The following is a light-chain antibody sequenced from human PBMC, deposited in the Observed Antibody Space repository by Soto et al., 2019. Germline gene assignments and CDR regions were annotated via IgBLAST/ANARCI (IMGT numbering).Light chain of an antibody. CDR1: QSISSW. J-gene: IGKJ2*01. V-gene: IGKV1-5*01. CDR2: DAS. CDR3: QQNISYSST. Sequence: DIQMTQSPSTLSASVGDRVTITCRASQSISSWLAWYQQKPGKAPKLLIYDASSLESGVPSRFSGSGSGTEFTLTISSLQLVVFATYHSQQNISYSSTCGQAT.